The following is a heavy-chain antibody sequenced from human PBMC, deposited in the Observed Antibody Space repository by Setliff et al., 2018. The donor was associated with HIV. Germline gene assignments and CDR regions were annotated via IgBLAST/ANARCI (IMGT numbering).Heavy chain of an antibody. CDR3: ARGIVAPGPRLDY. D-gene: IGHD1-26*01. CDR1: GFTFSGFW. V-gene: IGHV3-74*01. CDR2: ISLDGSDT. J-gene: IGHJ4*02. Sequence: GSLRLSCAASGFTFSGFWMHWVRQGPEKGLVWVSRISLDGSDTTYADSVKGRFTISRDNAKNSLYLQMNSLRAEDTAVYYCARGIVAPGPRLDYWGQGTPVTVSS.